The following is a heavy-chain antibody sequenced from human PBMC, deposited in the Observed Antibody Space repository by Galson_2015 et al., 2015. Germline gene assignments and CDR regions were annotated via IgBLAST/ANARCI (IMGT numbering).Heavy chain of an antibody. D-gene: IGHD3-10*01. CDR3: AKDSYGSGSYGPDY. Sequence: SLRLSCAASRFTFNNYAMSWVRQAPGKGLEWVSTISDNGFTAYYADSVKGRFTISRDITKSTLYLQMNSLRADDTAVDYCAKDSYGSGSYGPDYWGQGTLVTVSS. J-gene: IGHJ4*02. CDR1: RFTFNNYA. CDR2: ISDNGFTA. V-gene: IGHV3-23*01.